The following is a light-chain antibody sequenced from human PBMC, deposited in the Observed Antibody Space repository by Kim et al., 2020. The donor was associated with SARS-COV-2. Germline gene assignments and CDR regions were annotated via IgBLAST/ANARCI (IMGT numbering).Light chain of an antibody. J-gene: IGKJ4*01. CDR2: DAS. CDR1: QSVRSSF. V-gene: IGKV3-20*01. Sequence: ETVLRQSPGTLRLYPGERATLSGRASQSVRSSFLAWYQQKPGQAPRLLIYDASSRASGIADRFSGRGSGTDFTLTISRLQPEDSAVFYCQQYGDLPLTFGGGTKVDIK. CDR3: QQYGDLPLT.